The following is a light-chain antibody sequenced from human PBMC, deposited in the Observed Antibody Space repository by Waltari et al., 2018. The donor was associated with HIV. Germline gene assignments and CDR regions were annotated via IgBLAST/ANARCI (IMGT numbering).Light chain of an antibody. V-gene: IGLV3-21*04. CDR2: YDR. CDR1: NVGSKG. J-gene: IGLJ3*02. Sequence: SYVVSQPPSVSVAPGQTARMTCEGNNVGSKGVHWYQKKPDQAPILVIYYDRDRPSGIPERLSGSNFGNTATLTITSVEAGDEADYYCQVWDSSSDHRGVFGGGTKLTVL. CDR3: QVWDSSSDHRGV.